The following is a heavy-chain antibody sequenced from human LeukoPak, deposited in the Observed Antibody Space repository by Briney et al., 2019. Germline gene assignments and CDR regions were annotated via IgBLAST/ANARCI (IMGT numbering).Heavy chain of an antibody. CDR1: GFTFSSYS. Sequence: GGSLRLSCAASGFTFSSYSMNWVRQAPGKGLEWVSSISSSSSHIYYADSVKGRFTISRDNAKNSLYLQMNSLRAEDTAVYYCARSPSPNYDFWSGHNWFDPWGQGTLVTVSS. CDR2: ISSSSSHI. CDR3: ARSPSPNYDFWSGHNWFDP. D-gene: IGHD3-3*01. V-gene: IGHV3-21*01. J-gene: IGHJ5*02.